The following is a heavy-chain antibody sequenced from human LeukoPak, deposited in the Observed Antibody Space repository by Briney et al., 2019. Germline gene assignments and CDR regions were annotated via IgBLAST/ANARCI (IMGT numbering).Heavy chain of an antibody. CDR3: AKDKESSGYYYFDY. CDR2: ISWNSGSI. CDR1: GFTFDGYA. V-gene: IGHV3-9*01. D-gene: IGHD3-22*01. Sequence: PGRSLRLSCAASGFTFDGYAMHWVRQAPGKGLEWVSGISWNSGSIGYADSVKGRFTISRDNAKNSLYLQMNSLRAEDTALYYCAKDKESSGYYYFDYWGQGTLVTVSS. J-gene: IGHJ4*02.